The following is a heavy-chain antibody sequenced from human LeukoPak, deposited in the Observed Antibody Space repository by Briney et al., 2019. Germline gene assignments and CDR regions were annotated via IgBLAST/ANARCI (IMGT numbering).Heavy chain of an antibody. CDR3: ARVALYSSSWYSRAYYFDY. Sequence: SETLSLTCAVYGGSFSGYYWSWIRQPPGKGLEWIGEINHSGSTNYNPSLKSRVTISVDTSKNQFSLKLSSVTAADTAVYYCARVALYSSSWYSRAYYFDYWGQGTLVTVSS. J-gene: IGHJ4*02. V-gene: IGHV4-34*01. D-gene: IGHD6-13*01. CDR1: GGSFSGYY. CDR2: INHSGST.